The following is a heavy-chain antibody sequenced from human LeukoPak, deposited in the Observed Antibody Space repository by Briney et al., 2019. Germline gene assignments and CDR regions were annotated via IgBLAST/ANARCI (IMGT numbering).Heavy chain of an antibody. J-gene: IGHJ4*02. D-gene: IGHD3-10*01. Sequence: GGSLRLSCAASGFTFSSYAMSWVRQVSGKGLEWVSTISDSGGSTFYADSVKGRFTISRDNSKNTLYLQMNSLRAEDTAVYYCAARSVGYQGRFDYWGQGTLVTVSS. V-gene: IGHV3-23*01. CDR2: ISDSGGST. CDR1: GFTFSSYA. CDR3: AARSVGYQGRFDY.